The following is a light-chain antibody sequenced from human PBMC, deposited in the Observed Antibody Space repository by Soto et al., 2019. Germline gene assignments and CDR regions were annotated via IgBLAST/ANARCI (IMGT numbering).Light chain of an antibody. CDR1: QSLLYSSNNMNY. J-gene: IGKJ3*01. CDR2: WAS. CDR3: QQYYSTPRT. V-gene: IGKV4-1*01. Sequence: DIVMTQSPDSLAVSLGERATINCKSSQSLLYSSNNMNYLAWYQQKPGQPPKLLIYWASTRESGVPDRFSGSGSGTDFTLTISSLQAEDVAVYYCQQYYSTPRTFGPGTKVDV.